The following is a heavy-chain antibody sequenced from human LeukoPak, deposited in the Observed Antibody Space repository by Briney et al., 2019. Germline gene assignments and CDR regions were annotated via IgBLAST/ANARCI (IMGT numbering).Heavy chain of an antibody. CDR3: ARGSLRAVVVPAAEYYFDY. Sequence: GRSLRLSCAASGFTFSSYGMHWVRQAPGKGLEWVAVIWYDGSNKYYADSVKGRFTISRDNAKNSLYLQMNSLRAEDTAVYYCARGSLRAVVVPAAEYYFDYWGQGALVTVSS. V-gene: IGHV3-33*01. J-gene: IGHJ4*02. CDR1: GFTFSSYG. D-gene: IGHD2-2*01. CDR2: IWYDGSNK.